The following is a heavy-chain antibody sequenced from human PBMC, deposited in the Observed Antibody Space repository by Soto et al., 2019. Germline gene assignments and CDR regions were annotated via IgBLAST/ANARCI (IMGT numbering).Heavy chain of an antibody. CDR2: IYYSGST. J-gene: IGHJ4*02. V-gene: IGHV4-31*03. D-gene: IGHD3-10*01. CDR1: GGSISSGGYY. CDR3: ARAGRGVGSLPYYFDY. Sequence: PSETLSLTCTVSGGSISSGGYYWSWIRQHPGKGLEWIGYIYYSGSTYYNPSLKSRVTISVDTSKNQFSLKLSSVTAADTVVYYCARAGRGVGSLPYYFDYWGQGTLVTVSS.